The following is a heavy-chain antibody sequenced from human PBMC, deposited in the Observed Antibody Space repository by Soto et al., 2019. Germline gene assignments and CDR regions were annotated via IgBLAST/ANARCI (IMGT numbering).Heavy chain of an antibody. Sequence: QVQLQETGPGLVKPSETLSLTCTVSGGSISSYYWSWIRQPPGKGLEWIGYIYYSGSTNYNPSLMSRVTISVDTSKNQFSQKLSSVTAADTAVYYCARDYDSSGYDGVFDYWGQGTLVTVSS. CDR1: GGSISSYY. J-gene: IGHJ4*02. CDR2: IYYSGST. CDR3: ARDYDSSGYDGVFDY. V-gene: IGHV4-59*01. D-gene: IGHD3-22*01.